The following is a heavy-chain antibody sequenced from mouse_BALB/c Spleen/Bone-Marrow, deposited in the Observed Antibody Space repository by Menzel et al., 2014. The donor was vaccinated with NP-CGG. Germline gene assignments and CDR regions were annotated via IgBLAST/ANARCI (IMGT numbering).Heavy chain of an antibody. J-gene: IGHJ2*01. D-gene: IGHD2-1*01. CDR1: GYTFTTYN. CDR3: ARSYGNPYYFDY. CDR2: IYPGNGDT. Sequence: LQESGAELVKPGASVKMSCKASGYTFTTYNMHWVKQTPGQGLEWIGAIYPGNGDTSYNQKFKGKATLTADKSSSTAYMQLSSLTSEDSAVYYCARSYGNPYYFDYWGHGTTLTVSS. V-gene: IGHV1-12*01.